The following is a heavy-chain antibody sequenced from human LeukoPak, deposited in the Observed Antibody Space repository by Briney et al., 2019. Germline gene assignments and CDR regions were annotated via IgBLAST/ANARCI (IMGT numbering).Heavy chain of an antibody. D-gene: IGHD3-22*01. J-gene: IGHJ4*02. Sequence: ASVKVSCKVSGYTFTNYGISWVRQAPGQGLEWMGWISAYNGNTNYAQKLQGRVTMTTDTSTSTAYMELRSLRSDDTAVYYCARVPTYYYDSSGYYSSDYWGQGTLVTVSS. CDR1: GYTFTNYG. V-gene: IGHV1-18*01. CDR2: ISAYNGNT. CDR3: ARVPTYYYDSSGYYSSDY.